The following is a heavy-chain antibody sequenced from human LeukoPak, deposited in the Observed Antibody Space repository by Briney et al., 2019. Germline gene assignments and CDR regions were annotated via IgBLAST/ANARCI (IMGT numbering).Heavy chain of an antibody. V-gene: IGHV1-2*02. CDR2: INPNSGGT. CDR1: GYTFTGYY. J-gene: IGHJ4*02. CDR3: AREVHSSSWYFFDY. Sequence: GASVKVSYKASGYTFTGYYMHWVRQAPGQGLEWMGWINPNSGGTNYAQKFQGRVTMTRDTSISTAYMELSRLRSDDTAVYYCAREVHSSSWYFFDYWGQGTLVTVSS. D-gene: IGHD6-13*01.